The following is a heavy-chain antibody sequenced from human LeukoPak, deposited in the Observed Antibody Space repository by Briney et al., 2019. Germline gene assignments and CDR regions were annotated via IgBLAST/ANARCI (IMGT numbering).Heavy chain of an antibody. J-gene: IGHJ4*02. Sequence: GGSLRLSCAASGFTVSSNYMSWVRQAPGKGLEWVSSLSGSGGDTYYADSVKGRFTISRDNSKNTVYLQMNSLRAEDTAVYYCAKDPYGTRYFDYWGQGALVTVSS. CDR3: AKDPYGTRYFDY. CDR1: GFTVSSNY. V-gene: IGHV3-23*01. D-gene: IGHD2-2*01. CDR2: LSGSGGDT.